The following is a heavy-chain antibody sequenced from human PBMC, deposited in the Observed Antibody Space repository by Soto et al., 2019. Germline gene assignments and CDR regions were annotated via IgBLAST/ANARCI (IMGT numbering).Heavy chain of an antibody. CDR2: IKSKTDGGTT. Sequence: EVQLVESGGGLVKPGGSLRLSCAASGFTFSNAWMNWVRQAPGKGLEWVGRIKSKTDGGTTDYAAPVKGRFTISRDDCKNTLYLQMISIRTEDTAVYYCTTGTWGEFHYWVQGTLVIVSS. CDR3: TTGTWGEFHY. J-gene: IGHJ4*02. CDR1: GFTFSNAW. V-gene: IGHV3-15*07. D-gene: IGHD3-16*01.